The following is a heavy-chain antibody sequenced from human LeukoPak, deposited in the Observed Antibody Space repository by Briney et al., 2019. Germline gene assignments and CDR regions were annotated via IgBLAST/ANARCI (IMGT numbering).Heavy chain of an antibody. CDR3: AKRFDSGYTPAADNYFDY. D-gene: IGHD5-12*01. J-gene: IGHJ4*02. CDR1: GFTFSSYA. V-gene: IGHV3-23*01. Sequence: PGGSLRLSCAASGFTFSSYAMSWVRQAPGKGLEWVSAISGSGGSTYYADSVKGRFTISRDNSKNTLYLQMNSLRAEDTAVYYCAKRFDSGYTPAADNYFDYWGQGTLVTVSS. CDR2: ISGSGGST.